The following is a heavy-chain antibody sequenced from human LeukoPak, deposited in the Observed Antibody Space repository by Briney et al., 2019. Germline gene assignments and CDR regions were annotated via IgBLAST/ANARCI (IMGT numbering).Heavy chain of an antibody. CDR3: ASPYYYGSGSYGNAFDI. Sequence: SETLSLTCTVSGGSIRSYYWSWIRQPPGKGLEWIGYIYYSGNTNYNPSLKSRVTISVDTSKSQISLRLSSVTAADTAVYYCASPYYYGSGSYGNAFDIWGQGAMVTVSS. CDR2: IYYSGNT. J-gene: IGHJ3*02. CDR1: GGSIRSYY. V-gene: IGHV4-59*01. D-gene: IGHD3-10*01.